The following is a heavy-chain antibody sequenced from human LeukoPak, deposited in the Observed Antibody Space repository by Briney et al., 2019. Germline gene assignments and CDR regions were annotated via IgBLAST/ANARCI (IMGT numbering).Heavy chain of an antibody. CDR3: ARLVVPAAIDY. D-gene: IGHD2-2*01. Sequence: SETLSLTCTVSGGSISSSSYYWGWIRQPPGKGLEWIGRIYYIGSTYYNPSRKSQVTISVDTSKNQFSLKLSSVTAADTAVYYCARLVVPAAIDYWGQGTLVTVSS. CDR2: IYYIGST. CDR1: GGSISSSSYY. J-gene: IGHJ4*02. V-gene: IGHV4-39*01.